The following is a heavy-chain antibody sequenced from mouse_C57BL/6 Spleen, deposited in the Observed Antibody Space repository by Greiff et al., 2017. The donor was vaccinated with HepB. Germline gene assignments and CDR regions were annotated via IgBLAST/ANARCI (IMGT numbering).Heavy chain of an antibody. CDR3: TREWDYGSSNFDY. CDR1: GYTFTDYE. V-gene: IGHV1-15*01. J-gene: IGHJ2*01. Sequence: QVQLQQSGAELVRPGASVTLSCKASGYTFTDYEMHWVKQTPVHGLEWIGAIDPETGGTAYNQKFKGKAILTADKSSSTAYMELRSLTSEDSAVYYCTREWDYGSSNFDYWGQGTTLTVSS. D-gene: IGHD1-1*01. CDR2: IDPETGGT.